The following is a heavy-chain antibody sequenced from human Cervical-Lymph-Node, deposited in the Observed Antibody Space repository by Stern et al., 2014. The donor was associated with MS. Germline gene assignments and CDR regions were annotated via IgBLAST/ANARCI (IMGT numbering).Heavy chain of an antibody. CDR3: ARWGYGDYEADY. D-gene: IGHD4-17*01. J-gene: IGHJ4*02. V-gene: IGHV4-38-2*02. Sequence: QLQLQESGPRLVKPSETLSLTCSVSPYSISSGYYWAWLPQSPGKGLERVGTTPRSGSTYYTQSLKGRVTISPDTSKNQFFLMLTSVAAADTAVYYCARWGYGDYEADYWGQGTLVTVSS. CDR2: TPRSGST. CDR1: PYSISSGYY.